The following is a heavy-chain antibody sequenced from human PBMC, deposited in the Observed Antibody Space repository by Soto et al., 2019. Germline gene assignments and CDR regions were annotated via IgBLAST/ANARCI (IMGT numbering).Heavy chain of an antibody. CDR3: AIDAGFYDDDGERHSSGKDG. V-gene: IGHV3-21*01. J-gene: IGHJ6*02. CDR2: IRSTGASI. Sequence: DVQLVESGGGLVKPGGSLRLSCAASGFSFSGYTMNWVRQTPGTGLEWVASIRSTGASIESADSLGGRFTVSRDNAKSTLFLEMINLRGEVTAVYFIAIDAGFYDDDGERHSSGKDGWGQGTMVSVSS. D-gene: IGHD3-16*01. CDR1: GFSFSGYT.